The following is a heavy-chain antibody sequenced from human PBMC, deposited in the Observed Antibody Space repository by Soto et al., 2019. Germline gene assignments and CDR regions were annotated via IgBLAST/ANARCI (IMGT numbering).Heavy chain of an antibody. Sequence: QVQLQESGPGLVKPSETLSLTCTVSGGSISSYYWSWIRQPPGKGLEWFGYIYYSGSTNYNPSLKSRVTISVDTSKNQFSLKLSSVTAADTAVYYCARVSGGDYSFDYWGQGTLVTVSS. CDR3: ARVSGGDYSFDY. J-gene: IGHJ4*02. V-gene: IGHV4-59*01. CDR2: IYYSGST. CDR1: GGSISSYY. D-gene: IGHD4-17*01.